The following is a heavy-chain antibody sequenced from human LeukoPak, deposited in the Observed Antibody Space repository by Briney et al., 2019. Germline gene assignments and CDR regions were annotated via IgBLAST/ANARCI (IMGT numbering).Heavy chain of an antibody. D-gene: IGHD1-14*01. CDR2: IRKDGSDK. Sequence: GGSLRLSCTASGFPFGDYAMSWFRQAPGKGLEWVANIRKDGSDKYYVDSVKGRFTISRDNAKNSLYLQMNSLRAEDTAVYYCATDPAGIGSESYWGQGTRVTVSS. CDR1: GFPFGDYA. CDR3: ATDPAGIGSESY. J-gene: IGHJ4*02. V-gene: IGHV3-7*01.